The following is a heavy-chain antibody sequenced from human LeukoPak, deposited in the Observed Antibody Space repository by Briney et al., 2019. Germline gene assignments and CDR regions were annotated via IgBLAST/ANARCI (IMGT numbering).Heavy chain of an antibody. Sequence: SETLSLTCAVYGGSFSGYYWSWIRQPPGKGLEWIGEINHSGSTNYNPSLKSQVTISVDTSKNQFSLKLSSVTAADTAVYYCARALPYYYYGMDVWGQGTTVTVSS. J-gene: IGHJ6*02. CDR2: INHSGST. V-gene: IGHV4-34*01. CDR1: GGSFSGYY. CDR3: ARALPYYYYGMDV.